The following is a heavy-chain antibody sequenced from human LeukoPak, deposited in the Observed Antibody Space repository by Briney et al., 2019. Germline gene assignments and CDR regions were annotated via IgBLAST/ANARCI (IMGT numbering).Heavy chain of an antibody. V-gene: IGHV1-69*13. J-gene: IGHJ5*02. CDR3: ARDEDNCSGGSCYSGWFDP. D-gene: IGHD2-15*01. Sequence: SVKVSCKASRGTFSSYAISWVRQAPGQGLEWMGGIIPIFGKANYAQKFQGRVTITADESTSTAYMELSRLRSDDTAVYYCARDEDNCSGGSCYSGWFDPWGQGTLVTVSS. CDR1: RGTFSSYA. CDR2: IIPIFGKA.